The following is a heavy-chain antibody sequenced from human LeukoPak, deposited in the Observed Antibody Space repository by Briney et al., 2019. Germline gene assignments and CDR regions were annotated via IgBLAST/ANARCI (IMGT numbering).Heavy chain of an antibody. CDR1: GGSISSYY. CDR2: IYHSGST. D-gene: IGHD2-2*02. V-gene: IGHV4-59*01. Sequence: SETLSLTCTVSGGSISSYYWSWIRQPPGKGLEWIGYIYHSGSTNYNPSLKSRVTISVDTSKNQFSLKLSSVTAADTAVYYCAREEGYCSSTSCYKMGFWFDPWGQGTLVTVSS. J-gene: IGHJ5*02. CDR3: AREEGYCSSTSCYKMGFWFDP.